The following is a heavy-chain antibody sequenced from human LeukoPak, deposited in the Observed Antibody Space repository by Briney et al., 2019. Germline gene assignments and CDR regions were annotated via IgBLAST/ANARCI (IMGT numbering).Heavy chain of an antibody. V-gene: IGHV4-4*07. CDR2: IYST. CDR1: GGSISTYS. Sequence: SETLSLTCTVSGGSISTYSWSWIRQPAGKGLEWIGRIYSTNYNPSLKSRVSISVDTTKNQFSLKLSSVTAADTAVYYCARASGGSGYLYYFDYWGQGTLVTVSS. D-gene: IGHD3-3*01. J-gene: IGHJ4*02. CDR3: ARASGGSGYLYYFDY.